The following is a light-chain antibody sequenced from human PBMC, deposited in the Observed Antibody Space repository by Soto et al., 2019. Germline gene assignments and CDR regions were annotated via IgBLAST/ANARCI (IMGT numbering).Light chain of an antibody. Sequence: NFMLTQPHSVSESPGKTVTISCTRSSGSIASNYVQWYQQRPGSVPTTVIYEDNQRPSGVPDRFSGSIDSSSNSASLTISGLKTEDEADYYCQSYDSSNLGFGGGTKLTVL. CDR2: EDN. CDR1: SGSIASNY. J-gene: IGLJ3*02. V-gene: IGLV6-57*03. CDR3: QSYDSSNLG.